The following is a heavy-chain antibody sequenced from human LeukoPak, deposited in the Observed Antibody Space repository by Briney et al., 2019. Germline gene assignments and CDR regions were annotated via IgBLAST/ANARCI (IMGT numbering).Heavy chain of an antibody. CDR2: IIPIFGTA. V-gene: IGHV1-69*13. CDR3: AGCSSTSCYGYYYYYGMDV. Sequence: SVKVSCKASGGTFSSYAISWVRQAPGQGLEWMGGIIPIFGTANYAQKFQGRVTITADESTSTAYMELSSLRSEDTAVYYCAGCSSTSCYGYYYYYGMDVWGQGTTVTVSS. J-gene: IGHJ6*02. CDR1: GGTFSSYA. D-gene: IGHD2-2*01.